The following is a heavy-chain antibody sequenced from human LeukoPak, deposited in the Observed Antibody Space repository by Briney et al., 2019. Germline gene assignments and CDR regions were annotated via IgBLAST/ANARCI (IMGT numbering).Heavy chain of an antibody. CDR3: ARYLVRGVINDAFDI. D-gene: IGHD3-10*01. Sequence: ASVKVSCKASGGTVSSYAISWVRQAPGQGLEWMGGIIPIFGTANYAQKFQGRVTITADESTSTAYMELSSLRSEDTAVYYCARYLVRGVINDAFDIWGQGTMVTVSS. CDR2: IIPIFGTA. J-gene: IGHJ3*02. CDR1: GGTVSSYA. V-gene: IGHV1-69*01.